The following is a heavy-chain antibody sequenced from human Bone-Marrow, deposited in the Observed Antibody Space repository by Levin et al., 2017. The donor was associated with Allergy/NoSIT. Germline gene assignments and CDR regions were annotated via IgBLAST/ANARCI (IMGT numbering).Heavy chain of an antibody. J-gene: IGHJ6*02. D-gene: IGHD6-25*01. V-gene: IGHV3-53*01. Sequence: GGSLRLSCAASGFTVSSNYMSWVRQAPGKGLEWVSVIYSGGSTYYADSVKGRFTISRDNSKNTLYLQMNSLRAEDTAVYYCARDLYENGSGGMDVWGQGTTVTVSS. CDR2: IYSGGST. CDR1: GFTVSSNY. CDR3: ARDLYENGSGGMDV.